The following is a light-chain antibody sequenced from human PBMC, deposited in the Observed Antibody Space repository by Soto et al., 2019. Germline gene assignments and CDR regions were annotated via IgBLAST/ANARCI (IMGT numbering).Light chain of an antibody. Sequence: QSALTQPASVSGSPGQSITISCTGTSSDVGGYNYVSWYQQHPGKAPKLMIYDVSNRPSGVSNRFSGSKSDNTASLTISGLKAEDEVDYYCSSYTSSSTIYVFGTGTKVKVL. CDR2: DVS. CDR3: SSYTSSSTIYV. V-gene: IGLV2-14*01. J-gene: IGLJ1*01. CDR1: SSDVGGYNY.